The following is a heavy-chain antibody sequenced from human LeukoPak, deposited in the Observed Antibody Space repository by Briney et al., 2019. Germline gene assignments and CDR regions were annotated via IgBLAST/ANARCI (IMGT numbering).Heavy chain of an antibody. CDR3: TRDGSGSRIPFDY. CDR2: INQDGNAK. V-gene: IGHV3-7*01. D-gene: IGHD1-26*01. J-gene: IGHJ4*02. CDR1: GFTFRSYW. Sequence: GGALRLSCAASGFTFRSYWMSWVRKAPGKGLGWVANINQDGNAKYYVHSVKGRFTISRDNANKTLYLQMNSLRAEDTTVYYCTRDGSGSRIPFDYWGQGTLVTVSS.